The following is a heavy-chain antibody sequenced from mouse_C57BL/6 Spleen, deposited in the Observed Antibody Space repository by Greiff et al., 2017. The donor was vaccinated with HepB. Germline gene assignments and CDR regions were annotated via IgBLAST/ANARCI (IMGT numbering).Heavy chain of an antibody. D-gene: IGHD1-1*01. J-gene: IGHJ2*01. CDR3: TTGGTTVVVDFDY. CDR2: IDPENGDT. CDR1: GFNIKDDY. V-gene: IGHV14-4*01. Sequence: EVQLQESGAELVRPGASVKLSCTASGFNIKDDYMHWVKQRPEQGLEWIGWIDPENGDTEYASKFQGKATITADTSSNTAYLQLSSLTSEDTTVYYCTTGGTTVVVDFDYWGQGTTLTVSS.